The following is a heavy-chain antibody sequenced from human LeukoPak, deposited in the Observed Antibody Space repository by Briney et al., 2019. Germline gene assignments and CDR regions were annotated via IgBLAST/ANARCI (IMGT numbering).Heavy chain of an antibody. CDR2: ISGRGGST. D-gene: IGHD4/OR15-4a*01. CDR1: GFTFSSYG. V-gene: IGHV3-23*01. J-gene: IGHJ4*02. Sequence: GGSLRLSCAASGFTFSSYGMSCVRQAPGKGLEWVSAISGRGGSTYYAASVKGRFTLSRDDSKTTLYLQMNSLRAEDTAVYYCARRAGAYSHPYDYWGQGTLVTVSS. CDR3: ARRAGAYSHPYDY.